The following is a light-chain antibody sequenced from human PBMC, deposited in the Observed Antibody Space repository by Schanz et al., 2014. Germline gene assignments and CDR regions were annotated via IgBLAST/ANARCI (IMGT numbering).Light chain of an antibody. CDR2: DVR. J-gene: IGLJ1*01. CDR1: SRDVGAYNF. CDR3: SSYTRGSTV. Sequence: QSALTQPASVSGSPGQSINISCTGTSRDVGAYNFVSWYQQHPGKAPKLIIYDVRNRPSGISNRFSGSKSGNTASLTISGLQAEDEADYYCSSYTRGSTVFGAGTKLTVL. V-gene: IGLV2-14*01.